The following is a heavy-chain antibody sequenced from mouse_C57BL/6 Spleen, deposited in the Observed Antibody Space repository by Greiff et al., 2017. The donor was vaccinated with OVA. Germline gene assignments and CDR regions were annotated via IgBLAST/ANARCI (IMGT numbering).Heavy chain of an antibody. D-gene: IGHD2-4*01. Sequence: EVHLVESGEGLVKPGGSLKLSCAASGFTFSSYAMSWVRQTPEKRLEWVAYISSGGDYIYYADTVKGRFTISRDNARNTLYLQMSSLKSEDTAMYYCTREDYDYDDLYAMDYWGQGTSVTVSS. V-gene: IGHV5-9-1*02. CDR3: TREDYDYDDLYAMDY. CDR2: ISSGGDYI. J-gene: IGHJ4*01. CDR1: GFTFSSYA.